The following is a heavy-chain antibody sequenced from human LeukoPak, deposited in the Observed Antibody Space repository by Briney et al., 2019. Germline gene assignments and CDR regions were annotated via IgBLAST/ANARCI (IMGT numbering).Heavy chain of an antibody. Sequence: SETLSLTCTVSGGSLRSYFWSWIRQSAGKGLEWIGRINDGGITNFNPSLKSRVTLSVETSKNQFSMQLTSVTAADTAVYYCARGRGRLGVNWFDPWGQGILVTVSP. CDR2: INDGGIT. CDR1: GGSLRSYF. D-gene: IGHD7-27*01. CDR3: ARGRGRLGVNWFDP. J-gene: IGHJ5*02. V-gene: IGHV4-4*07.